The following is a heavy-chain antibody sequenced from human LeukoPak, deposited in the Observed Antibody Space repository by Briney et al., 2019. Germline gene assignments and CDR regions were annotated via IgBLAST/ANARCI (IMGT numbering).Heavy chain of an antibody. CDR1: GIRLSNYG. D-gene: IGHD3-10*01. Sequence: PGGSLRLSCVVSGIRLSNYGMSWVRQAPGKGLEWVSGISESGGGTNYAVYVKGRFTISRDNSLNTLYLQMNSLRAEDTAVYFCAKRGVVIRGVLVIGFHKEAYYFDYWGQGILVTVSS. CDR2: ISESGGGT. J-gene: IGHJ4*02. CDR3: AKRGVVIRGVLVIGFHKEAYYFDY. V-gene: IGHV3-23*01.